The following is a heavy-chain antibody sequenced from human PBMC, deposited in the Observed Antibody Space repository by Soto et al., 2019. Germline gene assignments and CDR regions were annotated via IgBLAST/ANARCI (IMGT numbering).Heavy chain of an antibody. J-gene: IGHJ6*02. CDR2: IYPGDSDT. CDR3: ARPGYCSSTSCYQYGMDV. D-gene: IGHD2-2*01. Sequence: PGESLKISCKGSGYSFTSYWIGWVRQMPGKGLEWMGIIYPGDSDTRYSPSFQGQVTISADKSISTAYLQWSSLKASDTAMYYCARPGYCSSTSCYQYGMDVWGQGTTVTVSS. V-gene: IGHV5-51*01. CDR1: GYSFTSYW.